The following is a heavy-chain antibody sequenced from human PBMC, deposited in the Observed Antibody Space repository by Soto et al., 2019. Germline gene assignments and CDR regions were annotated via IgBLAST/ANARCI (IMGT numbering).Heavy chain of an antibody. J-gene: IGHJ4*02. CDR2: FYNSGTT. V-gene: IGHV4-59*01. D-gene: IGHD1-1*01. Sequence: SETLSLTCSVSGGSISNFYWSWIRQPPGKGLEWIGFFYNSGTTNYNPSLKSRVTISVDTSKNQFSLRLRSLTAADTAVYYCARRYGCSFDYWGQGTLVTVYS. CDR3: ARRYGCSFDY. CDR1: GGSISNFY.